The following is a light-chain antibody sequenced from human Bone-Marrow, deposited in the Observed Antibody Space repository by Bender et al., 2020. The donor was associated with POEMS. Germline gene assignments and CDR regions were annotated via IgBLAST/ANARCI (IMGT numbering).Light chain of an antibody. CDR3: QAWDSGTLHVV. V-gene: IGLV3-1*01. Sequence: SYDVTQPPSVSVSPGQTATITCSGHDLEDKYVCWYQQKPGQSPLLVIYQDTKRPSGIPERFSGSNSGNIGTLSISGTQAMDEADYYCQAWDSGTLHVVFGGGTKLTVL. CDR2: QDT. J-gene: IGLJ2*01. CDR1: DLEDKY.